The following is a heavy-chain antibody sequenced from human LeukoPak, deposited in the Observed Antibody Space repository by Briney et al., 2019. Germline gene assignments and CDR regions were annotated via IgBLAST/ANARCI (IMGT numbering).Heavy chain of an antibody. J-gene: IGHJ6*02. D-gene: IGHD2-2*01. CDR2: ISSSGSGGNT. CDR1: GVTLSSYA. Sequence: PGGSLRLSCAASGVTLSSYAMSWARQAPGKGLEWVSGISSSGSGGNTYYEDSVKGRFTLSRDNSKNTLYLQMNSLRAEDTAVYYCAKSITDCSGISCQNRWYYYYGMDVWGQGTTVTVSS. V-gene: IGHV3-23*01. CDR3: AKSITDCSGISCQNRWYYYYGMDV.